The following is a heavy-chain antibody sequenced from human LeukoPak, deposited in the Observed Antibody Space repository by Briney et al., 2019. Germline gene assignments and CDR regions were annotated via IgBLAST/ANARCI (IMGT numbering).Heavy chain of an antibody. Sequence: GGSLRLSCAVSGITLSNYGMSRVRQAPGKGLEWVAGLSGSGGGTNYADSVKGRFTISRDNAKNTLYLQMNSLRAEDTAVCFCAKRGVVIRVILVGFHKEAYYFDSWGQGALVTVSS. CDR1: GITLSNYG. D-gene: IGHD3-10*01. J-gene: IGHJ4*02. V-gene: IGHV3-23*01. CDR2: LSGSGGGT. CDR3: AKRGVVIRVILVGFHKEAYYFDS.